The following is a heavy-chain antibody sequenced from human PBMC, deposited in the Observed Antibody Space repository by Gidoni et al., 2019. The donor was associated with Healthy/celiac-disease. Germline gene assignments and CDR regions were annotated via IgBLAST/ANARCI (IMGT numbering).Heavy chain of an antibody. CDR3: ARELVTPSLFDAFDI. CDR1: GFSFSSYS. Sequence: EVQLVESGGGLVQPGGSMRLSCAGSGFSFSSYSMNWVRQAPGKGLEWVSYISSSSSTIYYADSVKGRVTISRDNAKNSLYLQMDSLRDEDTAVYYCARELVTPSLFDAFDIWGQGTMVTVSS. D-gene: IGHD2-21*02. V-gene: IGHV3-48*02. J-gene: IGHJ3*02. CDR2: ISSSSSTI.